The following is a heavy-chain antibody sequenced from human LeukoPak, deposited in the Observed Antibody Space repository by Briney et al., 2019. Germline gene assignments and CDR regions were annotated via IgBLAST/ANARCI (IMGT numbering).Heavy chain of an antibody. CDR2: ISGSGGST. CDR3: ARDDWILNDAFDI. D-gene: IGHD3-9*01. CDR1: GFTFSSYA. Sequence: GGSLRLSCAASGFTFSSYAMSWVRQAPGKGLEWVSAISGSGGSTYYADSVKGRFTISRDNSRDTLYLQMNGLRAEDTAVYYCARDDWILNDAFDIWGQGTMVTVSS. J-gene: IGHJ3*02. V-gene: IGHV3-23*01.